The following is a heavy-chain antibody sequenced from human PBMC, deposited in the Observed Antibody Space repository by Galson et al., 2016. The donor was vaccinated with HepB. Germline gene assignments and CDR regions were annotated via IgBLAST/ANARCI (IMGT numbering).Heavy chain of an antibody. V-gene: IGHV1-18*01. CDR1: GYTFTSYG. Sequence: SVKVSCKASGYTFTSYGINWVRQAPGQGLEWMGWISAYNDNTNYAQKLQGRVTMTTDTSTNTAYMELRSLRSDDTAVYYCARALGGAANWFYPWGQGTLVTVSA. CDR3: ARALGGAANWFYP. J-gene: IGHJ5*02. CDR2: ISAYNDNT. D-gene: IGHD3-16*01.